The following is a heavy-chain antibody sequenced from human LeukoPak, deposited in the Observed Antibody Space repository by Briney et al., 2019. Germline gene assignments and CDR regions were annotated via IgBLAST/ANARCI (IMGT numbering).Heavy chain of an antibody. D-gene: IGHD7-27*01. CDR2: ISDSGDTR. V-gene: IGHV3-11*01. J-gene: IGHJ5*02. Sequence: PGGSLRLSCAASGFTFSDYYMSWIRQVPGKGLEWLAYISDSGDTRKYADSVTGRFTISRDNAKNSVFLQMNSLRADDSGVYYCARDVRGRTPLKLGMKWFDPWGQGTRVTVSS. CDR3: ARDVRGRTPLKLGMKWFDP. CDR1: GFTFSDYY.